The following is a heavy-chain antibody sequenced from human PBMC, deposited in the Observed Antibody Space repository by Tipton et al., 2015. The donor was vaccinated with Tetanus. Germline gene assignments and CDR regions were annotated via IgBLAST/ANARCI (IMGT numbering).Heavy chain of an antibody. J-gene: IGHJ4*02. D-gene: IGHD3-3*01. Sequence: TLSLTCSIFGGSVSSGSYYWAWIRQPPGKGLEYIGYILYGGGTHYNPSLKSRVTVSADPSQNQFSLKLTSVTAADTAVYYCARIHDFLSGHFDNWGQGTLVTVSS. CDR1: GGSVSSGSYY. CDR2: ILYGGGT. CDR3: ARIHDFLSGHFDN. V-gene: IGHV4-61*01.